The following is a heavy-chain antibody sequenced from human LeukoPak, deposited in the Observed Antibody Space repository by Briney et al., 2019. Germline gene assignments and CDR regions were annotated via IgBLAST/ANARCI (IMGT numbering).Heavy chain of an antibody. Sequence: SVKVSCKASGGTFSSYAISWVRQAPGQGLEWMGRIIPILGIANYAQKFQGRVTITADKSTSTAYMELSSLRSEDTAVYYCARLFAGTDYDYWGQGTLVTVSS. CDR2: IIPILGIA. D-gene: IGHD5-12*01. CDR1: GGTFSSYA. CDR3: ARLFAGTDYDY. J-gene: IGHJ4*02. V-gene: IGHV1-69*04.